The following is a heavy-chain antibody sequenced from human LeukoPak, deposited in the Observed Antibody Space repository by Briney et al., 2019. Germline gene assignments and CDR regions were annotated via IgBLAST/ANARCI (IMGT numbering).Heavy chain of an antibody. CDR2: IIPILGIA. V-gene: IGHV1-69*02. J-gene: IGHJ6*02. CDR1: GGTFSSYT. D-gene: IGHD5-12*01. CDR3: ARVMGHSGYERYYYYGMDV. Sequence: SVNVSCKASGGTFSSYTISWVRQAPGQGLEWMGRIIPILGIANYAQKFQGRVTITADKSTSTAYMELSSLRSEDTAVYYCARVMGHSGYERYYYYGMDVWGQGTTVTVSS.